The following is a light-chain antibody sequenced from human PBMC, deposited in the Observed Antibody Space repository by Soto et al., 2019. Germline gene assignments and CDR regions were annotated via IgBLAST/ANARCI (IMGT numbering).Light chain of an antibody. Sequence: QSVLTQPPSVSGAPGQTITISCTGSSANIGAGYDVHWYQQFPGTAPKLLIHGNNDRPSGVSDRFSASKSGTSASLAITGLQAEDAADYYCQSYDSSLRVYVVFGGGTKLTVL. J-gene: IGLJ2*01. V-gene: IGLV1-40*01. CDR2: GNN. CDR1: SANIGAGYD. CDR3: QSYDSSLRVYVV.